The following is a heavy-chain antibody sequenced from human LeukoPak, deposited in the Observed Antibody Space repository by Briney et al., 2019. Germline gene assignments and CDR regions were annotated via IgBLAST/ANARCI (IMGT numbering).Heavy chain of an antibody. CDR1: GFTFNSYW. CDR2: ISYDGSNE. V-gene: IGHV3-30*03. J-gene: IGHJ4*02. Sequence: GGSLRLSCAASGFTFNSYWMTWVRQAPGKGLEWVAIISYDGSNEYYADSVKGRFTISRDNAKNSLYLQMNSLRVEDTAVYYCARDVDYANPRHDYWGQGTLVTVSS. CDR3: ARDVDYANPRHDY. D-gene: IGHD4/OR15-4a*01.